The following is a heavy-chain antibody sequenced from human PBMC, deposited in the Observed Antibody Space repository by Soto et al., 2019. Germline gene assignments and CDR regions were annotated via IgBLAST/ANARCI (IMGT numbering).Heavy chain of an antibody. J-gene: IGHJ6*02. CDR3: ARAYCTIGVCSSYYYYYAMHV. CDR1: GYTFTSYY. V-gene: IGHV1-46*01. Sequence: ASVKVSCKASGYTFTSYYMHWVRQAPGQGLEWMGIINPSGGSTSYAQKFQGRVTMTRDTSTSTVYMELSSLRSEDTAVYYCARAYCTIGVCSSYYYYYAMHVSGQGTTVTVSS. D-gene: IGHD2-8*01. CDR2: INPSGGST.